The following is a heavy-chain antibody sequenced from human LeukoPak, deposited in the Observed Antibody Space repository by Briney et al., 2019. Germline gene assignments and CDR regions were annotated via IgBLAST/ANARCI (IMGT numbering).Heavy chain of an antibody. D-gene: IGHD3-3*01. CDR1: GYTFTSYA. CDR3: ARDPTGITIFGVVIGWFDP. J-gene: IGHJ5*02. Sequence: ASVKVSYKASGYTFTSYAMHWVRQAPGQRLEWMGWINAGNGNTKYSQKFQGRVTITRDTSASTAYMELSSLRSEDTAVYYCARDPTGITIFGVVIGWFDPWGQGTLVTVSS. V-gene: IGHV1-3*01. CDR2: INAGNGNT.